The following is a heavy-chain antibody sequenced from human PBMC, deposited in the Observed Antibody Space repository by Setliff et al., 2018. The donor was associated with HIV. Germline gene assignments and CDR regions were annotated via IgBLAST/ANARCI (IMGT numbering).Heavy chain of an antibody. Sequence: ASVKVSCKASGYTFTGYYMHWVRQAPGQGLEWMGWINPNNGGTNYAQKFQGRVTMTRDTSISTAYMELSRLRSDDTAVYYCARDYYDSSGYLPPPYWGQGTLVTVSS. D-gene: IGHD3-22*01. V-gene: IGHV1-2*02. CDR2: INPNNGGT. J-gene: IGHJ4*02. CDR3: ARDYYDSSGYLPPPY. CDR1: GYTFTGYY.